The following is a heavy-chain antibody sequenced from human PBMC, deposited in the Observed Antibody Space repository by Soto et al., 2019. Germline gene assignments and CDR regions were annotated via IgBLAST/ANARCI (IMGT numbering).Heavy chain of an antibody. D-gene: IGHD3-10*01. CDR1: GYMFSKYG. J-gene: IGHJ5*02. V-gene: IGHV1-18*04. CDR3: ARGVGSGTYYNQYNWFDP. Sequence: ASVKVSCKASGYMFSKYGISWVRQAPGQGLEWMGWISAYNGNTNLAQNYQGRVIMTTDTSTTTAYLELRSLRSDDTAVYYCARGVGSGTYYNQYNWFDPWG. CDR2: ISAYNGNT.